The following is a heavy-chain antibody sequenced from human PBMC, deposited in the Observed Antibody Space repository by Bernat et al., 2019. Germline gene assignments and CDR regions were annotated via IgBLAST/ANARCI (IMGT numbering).Heavy chain of an antibody. D-gene: IGHD6-19*01. V-gene: IGHV3-7*03. CDR1: GFTFSTYW. J-gene: IGHJ3*02. CDR3: ARETIAVAGAFDI. Sequence: EVQLVESGGGLVQPGGSLRLSCEASGFTFSTYWMSWVRQAPGKGLEWVANIKQDGSEKYYVDSVKGRFTISRDNAKNSLYLQMNSLSAEDTAVYYCARETIAVAGAFDIWGQGTMVTVSS. CDR2: IKQDGSEK.